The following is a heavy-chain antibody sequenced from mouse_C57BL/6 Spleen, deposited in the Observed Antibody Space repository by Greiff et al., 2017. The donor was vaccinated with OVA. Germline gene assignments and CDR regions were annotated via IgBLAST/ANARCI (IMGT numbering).Heavy chain of an antibody. CDR3: ARSSNWGFDY. Sequence: EVKLMESGGGLVKPGGSLKLSCAASGFTFSDYGMHWVRQAPEKGLEWVAYISSGSSTIYYADTVKGRFTISRDNAKNTLFLQMTSLRSEDTAMYYCARSSNWGFDYWGQGTTLTVSS. CDR2: ISSGSSTI. D-gene: IGHD4-1*01. V-gene: IGHV5-17*01. J-gene: IGHJ2*01. CDR1: GFTFSDYG.